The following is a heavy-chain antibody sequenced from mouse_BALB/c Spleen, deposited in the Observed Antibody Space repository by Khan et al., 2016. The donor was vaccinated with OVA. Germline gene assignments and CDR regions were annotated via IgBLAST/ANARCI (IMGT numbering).Heavy chain of an antibody. V-gene: IGHV1S45*01. D-gene: IGHD3-2*01. Sequence: EVQLVESGAELVRPGASVKISCKAFGYTFTNHHINWVKQRPGQGLDWIGYINPYNDYTNYNQKFKGKATLTVDKSSSTAYMELSSLTSEDSAVYYCSSPRQHGLMGWFTYWGQGTLVTVSA. CDR3: SSPRQHGLMGWFTY. J-gene: IGHJ3*01. CDR1: GYTFTNHH. CDR2: INPYNDYT.